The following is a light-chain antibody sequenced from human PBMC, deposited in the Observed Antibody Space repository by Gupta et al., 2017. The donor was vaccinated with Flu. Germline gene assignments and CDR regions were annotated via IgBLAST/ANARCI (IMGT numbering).Light chain of an antibody. CDR3: QSPDSSGCWV. V-gene: IGLV3-25*02. CDR2: KDS. Sequence: SSELPQPPSVAVSPGQTARITCAGDAFPKLYAYWYQQKPGQSPVLVIYKDSGRPAGLPERFSASSAGTTVTFTISGDQAEDDADYFYQSPDSSGCWVFGGGTKLTVL. J-gene: IGLJ3*02. CDR1: AFPKLY.